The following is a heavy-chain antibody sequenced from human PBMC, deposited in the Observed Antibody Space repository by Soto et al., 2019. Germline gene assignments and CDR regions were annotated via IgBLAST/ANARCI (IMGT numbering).Heavy chain of an antibody. V-gene: IGHV4-31*03. CDR2: IYYSGST. CDR3: ARARYSYGPYYFDY. CDR1: GGSISSGGYY. D-gene: IGHD5-18*01. J-gene: IGHJ4*02. Sequence: SETLSLTCTVSGGSISSGGYYWSWIRQHPGKGLEWIGYIYYSGSTYYNPSLKSRVTISVDTSKNQFSLKLSSVTAADTAVYYCARARYSYGPYYFDYWGQGTLVTVSS.